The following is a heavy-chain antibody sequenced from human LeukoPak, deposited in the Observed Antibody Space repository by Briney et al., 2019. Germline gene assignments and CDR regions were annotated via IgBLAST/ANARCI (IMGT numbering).Heavy chain of an antibody. CDR2: IYTSGST. CDR3: ARAGVEYYDFWSGRYGMDV. CDR1: GGSIRSYY. Sequence: SETLSLTCTVSGGSIRSYYWSWIRQPAGKGLGWIGRIYTSGSTNYNPSLKSRVTMSVDTSKNQFSLKLSSVTAADTAVYYCARAGVEYYDFWSGRYGMDVWGQGTTVTVSS. D-gene: IGHD3-3*01. J-gene: IGHJ6*02. V-gene: IGHV4-4*07.